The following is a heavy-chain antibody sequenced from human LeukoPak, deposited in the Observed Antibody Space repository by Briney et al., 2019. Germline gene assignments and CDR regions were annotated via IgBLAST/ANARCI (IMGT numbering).Heavy chain of an antibody. CDR1: DGSISIYY. V-gene: IGHV4-4*08. J-gene: IGHJ4*02. Sequence: SETLSLTCTVSDGSISIYYWSWIRQPPGKGLEWIGYVYSSGNTNYSPSLKGRAIISADTSKNQFSLKLTSATAADTAVYYCARVLSFYYFDYWGQGTLVTVSS. D-gene: IGHD3-16*02. CDR3: ARVLSFYYFDY. CDR2: VYSSGNT.